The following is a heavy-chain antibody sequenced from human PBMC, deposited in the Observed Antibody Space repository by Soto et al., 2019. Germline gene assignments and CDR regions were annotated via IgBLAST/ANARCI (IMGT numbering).Heavy chain of an antibody. V-gene: IGHV3-48*03. J-gene: IGHJ4*02. CDR2: ITSSADTI. CDR1: GFTFSSYE. D-gene: IGHD4-17*01. Sequence: GSLRLSCAASGFTFSSYEMNWVRQAPGKGLEWVSYITSSADTIYYADSVKGRFTISRDNAKNSLYLQMNSLRAEDTAVYYCARDDYGDLSYFDYWGQGTLVTVSS. CDR3: ARDDYGDLSYFDY.